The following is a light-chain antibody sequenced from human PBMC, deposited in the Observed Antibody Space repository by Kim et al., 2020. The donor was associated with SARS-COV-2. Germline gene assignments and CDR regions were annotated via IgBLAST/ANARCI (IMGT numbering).Light chain of an antibody. J-gene: IGLJ1*01. CDR2: NNY. Sequence: GQTVTMSCSGSNSNGGMYIVNWFQQLPETAPKLLIYNNYQRPSGVPGRFSGSTSGTSASLAIGGLQSEDEADYYCAAWDDSLNGYVFGTGTKVTVL. CDR3: AAWDDSLNGYV. V-gene: IGLV1-44*01. CDR1: NSNGGMYI.